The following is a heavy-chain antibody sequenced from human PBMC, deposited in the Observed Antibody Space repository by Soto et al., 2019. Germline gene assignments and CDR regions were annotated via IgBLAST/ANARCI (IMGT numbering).Heavy chain of an antibody. CDR3: ARGDIVVVIAAFHY. V-gene: IGHV1-18*01. CDR1: GYTFTSYG. J-gene: IGHJ4*02. Sequence: ASVKVSCKASGYTFTSYGISWVRQAPGQGLEWMGWISAYNGNTNYAQKLQGRVTMTTDTSTSTAYMELRSLRSDDTAVYYCARGDIVVVIAAFHYWGQGTLVTVSS. D-gene: IGHD2-15*01. CDR2: ISAYNGNT.